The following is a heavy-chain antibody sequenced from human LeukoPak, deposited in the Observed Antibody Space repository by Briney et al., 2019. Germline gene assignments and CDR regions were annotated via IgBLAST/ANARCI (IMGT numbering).Heavy chain of an antibody. CDR3: ARDRRLYYYGMDV. J-gene: IGHJ6*02. CDR2: ISSSSSYI. Sequence: GGPLRLSCAASGFTFSSYSMNWVRQAPGKGLEWVSSISSSSSYIYYADSVKGRFTISRDNAKNSLYLQMNSLRAEDTAVYYCARDRRLYYYGMDVWGQGTTVTVSS. CDR1: GFTFSSYS. V-gene: IGHV3-21*04.